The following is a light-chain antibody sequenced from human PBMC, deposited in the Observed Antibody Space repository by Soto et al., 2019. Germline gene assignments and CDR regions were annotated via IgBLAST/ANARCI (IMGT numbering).Light chain of an antibody. CDR1: SSDIGGYNY. CDR3: SSFAVASPL. V-gene: IGLV2-14*01. Sequence: QSVLTQPASMSGSPGQSVTISCAGTSSDIGGYNYVSWYQHHPGTAPKLIIYDVSSRPSGVSHRFSASKSGNTASLTSSGLQADDEADYYCSSFAVASPLFGTGTKLTVL. CDR2: DVS. J-gene: IGLJ1*01.